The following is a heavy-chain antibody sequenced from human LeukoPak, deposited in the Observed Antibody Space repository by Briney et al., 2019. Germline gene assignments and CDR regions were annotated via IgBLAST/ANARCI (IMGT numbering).Heavy chain of an antibody. Sequence: ASVKVSCKASGYTYTGYYMHWVRQAPGQGLEWMGRINPNSGGTNYAQKFQGRVTMTRDTSISTAYMELSRLRSDDTAVYYCARPMITMVRGADINWFDPWGQGTLVTVSS. D-gene: IGHD3-10*01. CDR3: ARPMITMVRGADINWFDP. J-gene: IGHJ5*02. V-gene: IGHV1-2*06. CDR2: INPNSGGT. CDR1: GYTYTGYY.